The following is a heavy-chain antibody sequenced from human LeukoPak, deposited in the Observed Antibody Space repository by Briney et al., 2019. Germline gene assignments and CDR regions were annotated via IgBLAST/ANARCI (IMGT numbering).Heavy chain of an antibody. J-gene: IGHJ4*02. CDR3: ARSPGEGFGY. CDR1: GFTFSSYS. V-gene: IGHV3-30*03. D-gene: IGHD2-21*01. CDR2: ISYDGSNK. Sequence: GGSLRLSCAASGFTFSSYSMNWVRQAPGKGLEWVAVISYDGSNKYYADSVKGRFTISRDNSKNTLYLQMNSLRAEDTAVYYCARSPGEGFGYWGQGTLVTVSS.